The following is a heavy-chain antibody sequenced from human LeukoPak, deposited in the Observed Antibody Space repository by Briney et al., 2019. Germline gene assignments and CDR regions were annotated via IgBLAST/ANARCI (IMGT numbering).Heavy chain of an antibody. V-gene: IGHV1-46*01. CDR1: GYTFTSYY. D-gene: IGHD4-23*01. J-gene: IGHJ4*02. Sequence: ASVKVSCKASGYTFTSYYMHWVRQAPGQGLEWMGIINPSGGSTSYAQKFQGRVTMTRDTSTSTVYMELSSLRSEDTAVYYCASSDYGGNPFDYWGQGTLVTVSS. CDR3: ASSDYGGNPFDY. CDR2: INPSGGST.